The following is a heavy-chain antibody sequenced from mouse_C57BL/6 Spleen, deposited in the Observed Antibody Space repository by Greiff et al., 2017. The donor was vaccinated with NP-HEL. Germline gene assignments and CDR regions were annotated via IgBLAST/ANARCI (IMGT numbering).Heavy chain of an antibody. V-gene: IGHV1-50*01. J-gene: IGHJ4*01. D-gene: IGHD4-1*01. CDR3: ARRLAGTYAMDY. CDR2: IDPSDSYT. CDR1: GYTFTSYW. Sequence: QVQLQQPGAELVKPGASVKLSCKASGYTFTSYWMQWVKQRPGQGLEWIGEIDPSDSYTNYNQKFKGKATLTVDTSSSTAYMQLSSLTSEDSAVDYCARRLAGTYAMDYWGQGTSVTVSS.